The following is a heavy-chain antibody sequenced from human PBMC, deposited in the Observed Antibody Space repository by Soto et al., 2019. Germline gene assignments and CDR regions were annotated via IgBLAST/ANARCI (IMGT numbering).Heavy chain of an antibody. CDR2: INPNSGGT. D-gene: IGHD6-13*01. J-gene: IGHJ6*02. V-gene: IGHV1-2*02. Sequence: QVQLVQSGAEVKKPGASVKVSCKASGYTFTGYYMHWVRQAPGQGLEWMGWINPNSGGTNYAQKFQGRVTMTRDTSISTAYMELSRLRSDDTAVYYCARGYSSSWYDYYYYGMDVWGQGTTVTVSS. CDR1: GYTFTGYY. CDR3: ARGYSSSWYDYYYYGMDV.